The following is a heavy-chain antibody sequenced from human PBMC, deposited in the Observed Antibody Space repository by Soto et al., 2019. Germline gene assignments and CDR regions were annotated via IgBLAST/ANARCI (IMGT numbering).Heavy chain of an antibody. J-gene: IGHJ4*02. CDR1: GGSFSGYC. D-gene: IGHD3-3*01. CDR3: ARGRKYYDFWSGYSHPRYYFNY. V-gene: IGHV4-34*01. Sequence: SETLSLTCAVYGGSFSGYCWSWIRQPPGKGLEWIGEINHSGRTNYNPSLKSRVTISVDTSKSQFSLKLSSVTAVDTAVYYCARGRKYYDFWSGYSHPRYYFNYWGQGTLVTVSS. CDR2: INHSGRT.